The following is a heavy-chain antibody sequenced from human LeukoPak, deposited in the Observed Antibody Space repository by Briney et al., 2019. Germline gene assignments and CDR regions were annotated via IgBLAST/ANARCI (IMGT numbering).Heavy chain of an antibody. Sequence: SVKVSCKASGGTFSSYAISWVRQAPGQGLEWMGRIIPILGIANYAQKFQGRVTITADKSTSTAYMELSNLRSEDTAVYYCARVGDTMVRGPSEYFQHWGQGTLVTVSS. CDR2: IIPILGIA. D-gene: IGHD3-10*01. CDR1: GGTFSSYA. J-gene: IGHJ1*01. CDR3: ARVGDTMVRGPSEYFQH. V-gene: IGHV1-69*04.